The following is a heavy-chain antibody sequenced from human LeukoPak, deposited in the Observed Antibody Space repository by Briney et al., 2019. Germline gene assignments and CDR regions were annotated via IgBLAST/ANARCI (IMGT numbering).Heavy chain of an antibody. J-gene: IGHJ3*02. Sequence: PSQTLSLTCTVSGGSISSGSDYWSWIRQPAGKGLEWIGRIYTSGSTNYNPSLKSRVTISVDTSKNQFSLKLSSVTAADTAVYYCAREVTIFGVVTDDAFDIWGQGTMVTVSS. CDR1: GGSISSGSDY. CDR3: AREVTIFGVVTDDAFDI. V-gene: IGHV4-61*02. CDR2: IYTSGST. D-gene: IGHD3-3*01.